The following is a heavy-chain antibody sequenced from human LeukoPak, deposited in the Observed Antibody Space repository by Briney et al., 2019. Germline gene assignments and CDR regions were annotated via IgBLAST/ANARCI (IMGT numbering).Heavy chain of an antibody. D-gene: IGHD6-13*01. CDR2: IYTSGST. CDR1: GGSISSYY. V-gene: IGHV4-4*07. Sequence: SETLSLTCTVSGGSISSYYWSWIRQPAGKGLEWIGRIYTSGSTNYNPSLKSRVTISVDTSKNQFSLKLSSVTAADTAVYYCARHGSGGRIVSSWVFDPWGQGTLVTISS. CDR3: ARHGSGGRIVSSWVFDP. J-gene: IGHJ5*02.